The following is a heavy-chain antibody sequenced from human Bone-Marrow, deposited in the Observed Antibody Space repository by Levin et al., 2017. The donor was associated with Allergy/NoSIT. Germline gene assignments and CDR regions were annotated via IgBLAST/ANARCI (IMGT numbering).Heavy chain of an antibody. Sequence: RASVKVSCKASGYTFTSYGISWVRQAPGQGLEWMGWISPYNDDRNYAQKFQGRVTMTTATSTTTVYMELRSLRSDDTAVYYCARERKRIAGLTRYAYYGMDVWGQGTTVTVSS. V-gene: IGHV1-18*01. J-gene: IGHJ6*02. CDR2: ISPYNDDR. CDR3: ARERKRIAGLTRYAYYGMDV. D-gene: IGHD2-21*01. CDR1: GYTFTSYG.